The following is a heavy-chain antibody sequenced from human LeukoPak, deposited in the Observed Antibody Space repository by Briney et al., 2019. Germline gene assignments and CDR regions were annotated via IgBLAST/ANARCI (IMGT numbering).Heavy chain of an antibody. V-gene: IGHV3-23*01. Sequence: PGGSLRLSCAASGFTFSSYAMSWVRQAPGKGLEWVSAISGSGGRTYYADSVKGRFTISRDNSKNTLYLQMNSLRAEDTAVYYCTRRSPWELMGAFDIWGQGTMVTVSS. D-gene: IGHD1-26*01. CDR2: ISGSGGRT. J-gene: IGHJ3*02. CDR3: TRRSPWELMGAFDI. CDR1: GFTFSSYA.